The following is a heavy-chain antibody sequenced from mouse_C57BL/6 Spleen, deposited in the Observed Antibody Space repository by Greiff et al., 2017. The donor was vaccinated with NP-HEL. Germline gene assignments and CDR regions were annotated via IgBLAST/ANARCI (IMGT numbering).Heavy chain of an antibody. CDR3: ARSPGSSYVLAY. V-gene: IGHV1-69*01. CDR2: IDPSDSYT. J-gene: IGHJ3*01. Sequence: QLQQSGAELVMPGASVKLSCKASGYTFTSYWMHWVKQRPGQGLEWIGEIDPSDSYTNYNQKFKGKSTLTVDKSSSTAYMQLSSLTSEDSAVYYCARSPGSSYVLAYWGQGTLVTVSA. D-gene: IGHD1-1*01. CDR1: GYTFTSYW.